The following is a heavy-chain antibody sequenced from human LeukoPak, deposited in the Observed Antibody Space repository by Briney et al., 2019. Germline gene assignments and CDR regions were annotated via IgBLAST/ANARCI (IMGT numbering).Heavy chain of an antibody. CDR3: ARAPAWFDP. V-gene: IGHV1-8*02. J-gene: IGHJ5*02. CDR1: GGTFSSYA. Sequence: ASVKVSCKASGGTFSSYAINWVRQATGQGLEWMGWMNPNSGNTGYAQKFQGRVTMTRNTSISTAYMELSSLRSEDTAVYYCARAPAWFDPWGQGTLVTVSS. CDR2: MNPNSGNT.